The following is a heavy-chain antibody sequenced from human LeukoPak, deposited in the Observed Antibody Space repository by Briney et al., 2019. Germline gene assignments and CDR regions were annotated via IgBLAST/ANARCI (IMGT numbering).Heavy chain of an antibody. Sequence: GGSLRLSCAASGFTFSSYAMSWVRQAPGKGLEWVSAISGSGGSIYYADSVKGRFTISRDNSKNTLYLQVNSLRAEDTAVYYCAKDSPSPNFWSGPGAYWGQGTLVTVSS. J-gene: IGHJ4*02. CDR1: GFTFSSYA. CDR2: ISGSGGSI. V-gene: IGHV3-23*01. D-gene: IGHD3-3*01. CDR3: AKDSPSPNFWSGPGAY.